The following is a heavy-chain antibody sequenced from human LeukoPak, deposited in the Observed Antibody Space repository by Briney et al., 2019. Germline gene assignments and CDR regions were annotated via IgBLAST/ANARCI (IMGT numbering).Heavy chain of an antibody. Sequence: PGESLKISCKGSGYSFISNWIAWVRQMPGKGLEWMGIVYPGDSDTRYSPSFQGQVTISADESISTAYLQWSSLKASDTAMYYCARLSAWELLPDYWGQGTLVTVSS. CDR3: ARLSAWELLPDY. CDR1: GYSFISNW. J-gene: IGHJ4*02. V-gene: IGHV5-51*01. D-gene: IGHD1-26*01. CDR2: VYPGDSDT.